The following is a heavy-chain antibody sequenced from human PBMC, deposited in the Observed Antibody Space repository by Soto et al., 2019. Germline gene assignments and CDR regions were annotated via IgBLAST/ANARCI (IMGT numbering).Heavy chain of an antibody. Sequence: GGSLRLSCLVSGFTVNTNYTYWVRHAPARGLEWVSARYSGGDINNADSVNRRFTISRDTSENTLYLPMDKLRVEDTAVYFCVCRIPSWVFGYWGQGTLVTVSS. J-gene: IGHJ4*01. CDR3: VCRIPSWVFGY. V-gene: IGHV3-53*01. CDR1: GFTVNTNY. D-gene: IGHD3-16*01. CDR2: RYSGGDI.